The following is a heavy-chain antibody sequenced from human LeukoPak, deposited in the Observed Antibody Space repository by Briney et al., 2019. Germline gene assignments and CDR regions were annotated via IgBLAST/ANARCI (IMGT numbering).Heavy chain of an antibody. CDR1: GFTFSSYA. D-gene: IGHD2-8*01. Sequence: GGSLGLSCASSGFTFSSYAMSWVRQAPGKGLEWVSAISGSGGSTFYADSVKGRFTMSRDNSKNTLYLQMNSLRAEDTAVYYCAKEASYCTNGVCYSRIFDTWGQGTLVTVSS. J-gene: IGHJ5*02. V-gene: IGHV3-23*01. CDR3: AKEASYCTNGVCYSRIFDT. CDR2: ISGSGGST.